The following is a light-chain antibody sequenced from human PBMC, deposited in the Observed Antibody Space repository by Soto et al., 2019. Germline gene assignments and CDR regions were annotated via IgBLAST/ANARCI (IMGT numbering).Light chain of an antibody. CDR3: QQYGSSPLYT. V-gene: IGKV3-20*01. CDR2: GAS. J-gene: IGKJ2*01. Sequence: EIVLTQSPCTLSLSPGERATLSCRASQSVSSSYLAWYQQKPGQAPRLLIYGASIRATGIPDRFSGSGSGTDFTLTISRLEPEDFAVYYCQQYGSSPLYTFGQGTKLEIK. CDR1: QSVSSSY.